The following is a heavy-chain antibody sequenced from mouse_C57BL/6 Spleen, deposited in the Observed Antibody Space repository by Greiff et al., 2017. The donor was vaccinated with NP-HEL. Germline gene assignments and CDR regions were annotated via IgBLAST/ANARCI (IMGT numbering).Heavy chain of an antibody. D-gene: IGHD1-1*01. CDR2: IDPSDSET. CDR3: ARGYYYGPYYAMDY. Sequence: VQLQQSGAELVRLGSSVKLSCKASGYTFTSYWMHWVKQRPIQGLEWIGNIDPSDSETHYNQKFKDKATLTVDKSSSTAYMQLSSLTSEDSAVYYCARGYYYGPYYAMDYWGQGTSVTVSS. J-gene: IGHJ4*01. V-gene: IGHV1-52*01. CDR1: GYTFTSYW.